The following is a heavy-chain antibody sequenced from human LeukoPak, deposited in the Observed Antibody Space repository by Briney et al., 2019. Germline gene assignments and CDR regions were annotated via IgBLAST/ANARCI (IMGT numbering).Heavy chain of an antibody. CDR2: IYYSGGT. CDR3: ARDWELGY. CDR1: GGSVSSYY. J-gene: IGHJ4*02. Sequence: SETMSLTCTVPGGSVSSYYWNWIRQPPGKGLEWIGNIYYSGGTNYNPSLKTRVTISLDTSKNQFSLKLSSVTAADTAVYYCARDWELGYWGQGTLVTVSS. D-gene: IGHD1-26*01. V-gene: IGHV4-59*02.